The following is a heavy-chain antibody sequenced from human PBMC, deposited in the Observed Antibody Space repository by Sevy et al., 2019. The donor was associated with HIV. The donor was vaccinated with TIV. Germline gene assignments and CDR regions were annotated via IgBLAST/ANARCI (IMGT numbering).Heavy chain of an antibody. CDR2: IIPIFGTA. CDR3: ARGSGSKIWFDP. Sequence: ASVKVSCKTSGGTFSSYAISWVRQAPGQGLEWMGGIIPIFGTANYAQKFQGRVTITADESTSTAYMDLSSLRSEDTAVYYCARGSGSKIWFDPWGQGTLVTVSS. J-gene: IGHJ5*02. D-gene: IGHD5-12*01. V-gene: IGHV1-69*13. CDR1: GGTFSSYA.